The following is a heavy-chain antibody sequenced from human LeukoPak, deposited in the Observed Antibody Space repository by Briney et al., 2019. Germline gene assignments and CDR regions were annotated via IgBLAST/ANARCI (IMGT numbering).Heavy chain of an antibody. V-gene: IGHV4-38-2*02. CDR1: GYSISGGYY. D-gene: IGHD2-2*02. Sequence: SETLSLTCTVSGYSISGGYYWGWIRQPPGKGLDWIGTIYHSGSSYYNPSLKSRVTISVDTSKNQFSLKLSSVTAADTAVYYCARPLCSSASCYTDNWFDPWGQGTLVTVSS. J-gene: IGHJ5*02. CDR3: ARPLCSSASCYTDNWFDP. CDR2: IYHSGSS.